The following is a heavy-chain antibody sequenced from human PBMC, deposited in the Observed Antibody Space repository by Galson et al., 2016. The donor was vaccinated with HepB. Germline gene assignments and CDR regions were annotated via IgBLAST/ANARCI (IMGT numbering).Heavy chain of an antibody. CDR3: ARETVHIHDIWTGPRYFDY. CDR1: GDSISPYF. D-gene: IGHD3-9*01. V-gene: IGHV4-59*01. Sequence: SETLSLTCTVSGDSISPYFWTWIRQPPGKGLEWIGYISYTGTTKYNPSLKSRLTISIDAPRRQFSLRLSSVTAADTAVYYCARETVHIHDIWTGPRYFDYWGRGTLVTVSS. J-gene: IGHJ4*02. CDR2: ISYTGTT.